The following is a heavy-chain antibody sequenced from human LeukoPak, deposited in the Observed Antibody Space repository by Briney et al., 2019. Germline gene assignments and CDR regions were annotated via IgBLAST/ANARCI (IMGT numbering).Heavy chain of an antibody. J-gene: IGHJ4*02. CDR1: GGTFSSYA. CDR3: ATDRQLRDGYNSGALDY. D-gene: IGHD5-24*01. CDR2: IIPILGIA. V-gene: IGHV1-69*04. Sequence: SVKVSCKASGGTFSSYAISWVRQAPGQGLEWMGRIIPILGIANYAQKFQGRVTITADKSTSTAYMELSSLRSEDTAVYYCATDRQLRDGYNSGALDYWGQGTLVTVSS.